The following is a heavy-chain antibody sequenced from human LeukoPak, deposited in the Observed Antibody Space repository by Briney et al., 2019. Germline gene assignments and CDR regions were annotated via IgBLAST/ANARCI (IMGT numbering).Heavy chain of an antibody. CDR1: GFTYRSYA. CDR2: ISSNGGST. Sequence: PGGSLRLSCSASGFTYRSYAMHWVRQAPGRGLEYISVISSNGGSTYYADSVKGRFTISRDNSKNTVYPEMSSLTAEDTAVYYCVKGTGTTSEYGMDVWGRGTTVTVSS. D-gene: IGHD1-1*01. CDR3: VKGTGTTSEYGMDV. V-gene: IGHV3-64D*06. J-gene: IGHJ6*02.